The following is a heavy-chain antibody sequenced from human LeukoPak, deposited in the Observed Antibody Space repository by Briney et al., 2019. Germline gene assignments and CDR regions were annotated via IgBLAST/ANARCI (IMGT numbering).Heavy chain of an antibody. D-gene: IGHD4-17*01. J-gene: IGHJ6*02. CDR2: INHSGST. Sequence: SETLSLTCAVYGGSSSGYYWSWIRQPPGKGLEWIGEINHSGSTNCNPSLKSRVAISVDTSKNQFSLKLSSVTAAGTAVYYCARHDYGDYFGYYYYYGMDVWGQGTTVTVSS. CDR3: ARHDYGDYFGYYYYYGMDV. V-gene: IGHV4-34*01. CDR1: GGSSSGYY.